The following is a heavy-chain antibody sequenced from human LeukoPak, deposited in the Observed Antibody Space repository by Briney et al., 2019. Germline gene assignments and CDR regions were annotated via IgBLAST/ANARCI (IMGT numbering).Heavy chain of an antibody. CDR2: INPNSGGT. J-gene: IGHJ5*02. CDR3: ARDRLAYCGGDCYSSWFDP. CDR1: GYTFTGYY. V-gene: IGHV1-2*02. Sequence: GASVKVSCKASGYTFTGYYMHWVRQAPGQGLEWMGWINPNSGGTNYAQKFQGRVTMTRDTSISTAYMELSRLRSDDTAVYYCARDRLAYCGGDCYSSWFDPWGQGTLVTVSS. D-gene: IGHD2-21*02.